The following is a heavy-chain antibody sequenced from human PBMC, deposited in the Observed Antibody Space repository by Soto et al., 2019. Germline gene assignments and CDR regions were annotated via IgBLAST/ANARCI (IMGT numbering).Heavy chain of an antibody. CDR3: ARDSPLYCSSSSCYSGWFDP. CDR2: INPNSGGT. CDR1: GYTFSGYY. D-gene: IGHD2-2*01. Sequence: ASVKVSCKASGYTFSGYYMHWVRQAPGQGLEWMGWINPNSGGTNYAQKFQGRVTMTRDTSISTAYMELSRLRSDDTAVYYCARDSPLYCSSSSCYSGWFDPWGQGTLATVSS. V-gene: IGHV1-2*02. J-gene: IGHJ5*02.